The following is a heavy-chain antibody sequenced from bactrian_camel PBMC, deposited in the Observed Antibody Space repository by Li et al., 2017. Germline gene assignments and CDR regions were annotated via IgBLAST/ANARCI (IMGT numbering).Heavy chain of an antibody. CDR2: IDSAGST. V-gene: IGHV3S53*01. Sequence: HVQLVESGGGSVQTGGSLRLSCVVSGHAWRSYCMVWTRQAPGKEREFVSAIDSAGSTKYADSVKGRFTISQDSAKKSVYLQMNALKPEDTAMYSCKTEIPANWRYPVCGSPYNYWGQGTQVTVS. D-gene: IGHD8*01. CDR1: GHAWRSYC. CDR3: KTEIPANWRYPVCGSPYNY. J-gene: IGHJ4*01.